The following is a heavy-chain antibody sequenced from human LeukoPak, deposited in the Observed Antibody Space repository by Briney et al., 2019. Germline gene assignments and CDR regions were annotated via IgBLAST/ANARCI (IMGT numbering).Heavy chain of an antibody. D-gene: IGHD6-19*01. V-gene: IGHV4-61*01. CDR1: GGSVSSGSYY. J-gene: IGHJ5*02. Sequence: PSETLSLTCTVSGGSVSSGSYYWSWIRQPPGKGLEWIGYIYYSGSTTYNPSLKSRVTISVDTSKNQFSLKLSPVTAADTAVYFCASSPLQSSGWYCNWFDPWGQGTLVTVSS. CDR3: ASSPLQSSGWYCNWFDP. CDR2: IYYSGST.